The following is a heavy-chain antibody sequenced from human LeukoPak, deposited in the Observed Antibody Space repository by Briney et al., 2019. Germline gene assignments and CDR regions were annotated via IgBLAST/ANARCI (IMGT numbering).Heavy chain of an antibody. Sequence: GGSLRLSCSASGFIFNNYALHWVRQAPGKGLEWVSGIGATTGNTYYAASVKGRVTISRDTSKNTLYLQMNSLRAEDTAIYYCANSVVGWGQGTLVTVSS. CDR3: ANSVVG. J-gene: IGHJ4*02. D-gene: IGHD2-15*01. CDR1: GFIFNNYA. V-gene: IGHV3-23*01. CDR2: IGATTGNT.